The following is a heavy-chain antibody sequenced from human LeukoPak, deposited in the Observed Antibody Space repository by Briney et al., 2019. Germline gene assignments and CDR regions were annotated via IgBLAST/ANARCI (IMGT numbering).Heavy chain of an antibody. CDR1: GFTFSSYA. D-gene: IGHD3-10*01. V-gene: IGHV3-30*04. Sequence: GRSLRLSCAASGFTFSSYAMHWVRQAPGKGLEWVAVISYDGSNKYYADSVKGRFTISGDNSKNTLYLQMNSLRAEDTAVYYCAREGALHAFDIWGQGTMVTVSS. CDR3: AREGALHAFDI. J-gene: IGHJ3*02. CDR2: ISYDGSNK.